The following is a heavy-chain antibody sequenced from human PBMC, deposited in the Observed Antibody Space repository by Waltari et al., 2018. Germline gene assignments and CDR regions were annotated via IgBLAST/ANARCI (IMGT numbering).Heavy chain of an antibody. CDR2: FELPEGKR. CDR1: GISFTELS. D-gene: IGHD6-19*01. Sequence: QVQVGQSGAEVKKPGASVKVSCKVSGISFTELSIHWVRQTSGKGREWMGGFELPEGKRNSAQKFQGRLKMTEDISTDTAYMELSSLRSDDTAVYYCAAGLSSGWPNLWGPGTLVTVS. CDR3: AAGLSSGWPNL. V-gene: IGHV1-24*01. J-gene: IGHJ5*02.